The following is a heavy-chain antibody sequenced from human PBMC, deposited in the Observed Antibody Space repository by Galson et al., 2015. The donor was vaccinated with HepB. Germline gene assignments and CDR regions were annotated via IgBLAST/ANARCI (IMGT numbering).Heavy chain of an antibody. Sequence: SVKVSCKASGGTFNSHTISWVRQAPGQGLEWMGEIIPLFGTAKYSQKFQGRVTITADETTSTAYMELSRLRSEDTAVYYCAVSVVVVEHYYGMDVWGQNNWFAPWGQGTLITVSS. CDR3: AVSVVVVEHYYGMDVWGQNNWFAP. CDR2: IIPLFGTA. D-gene: IGHD3-10*01. V-gene: IGHV1-69*13. CDR1: GGTFNSHT. J-gene: IGHJ5*02.